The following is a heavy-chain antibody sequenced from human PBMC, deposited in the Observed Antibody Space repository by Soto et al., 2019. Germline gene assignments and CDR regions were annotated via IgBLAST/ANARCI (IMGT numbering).Heavy chain of an antibody. V-gene: IGHV3-53*01. D-gene: IGHD3-10*01. CDR2: IYSGGYT. J-gene: IGHJ4*02. Sequence: EVQLVESGGGLIQPGGSLRLSCAVSGFTVSNNYMSWVRQAPGKGLEGVSVIYSGGYTAYGDSVKGRFTISRDNSKNTLFPKMNSPRADGPGFYYWATDRGGGGYWGQGTLVTVSS. CDR3: ATDRGGGGY. CDR1: GFTVSNNY.